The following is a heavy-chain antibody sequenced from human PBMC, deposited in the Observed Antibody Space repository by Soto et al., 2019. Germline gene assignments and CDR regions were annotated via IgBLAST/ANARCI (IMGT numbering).Heavy chain of an antibody. CDR1: GYTFTTSG. V-gene: IGHV1-18*01. Sequence: GPEVRKPGASVKVSCEASGYTFTTSGISWVRQVPGQGLEWMGWISTYNGDTNSAQNFQGRVLMTADTSTGTAYMELMSLKSDDTAVYYCARQGSWPYFYYGLDVWGQGTIVTVSS. D-gene: IGHD1-26*01. CDR2: ISTYNGDT. CDR3: ARQGSWPYFYYGLDV. J-gene: IGHJ6*02.